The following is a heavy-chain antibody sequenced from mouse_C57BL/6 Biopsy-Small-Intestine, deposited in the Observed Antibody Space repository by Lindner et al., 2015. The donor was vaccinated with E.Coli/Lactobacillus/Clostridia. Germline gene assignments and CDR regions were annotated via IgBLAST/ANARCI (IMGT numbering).Heavy chain of an antibody. CDR1: GYTFTDYY. CDR3: ARYDYDDAY. Sequence: VQLQESGPVLVKPGASVKMSCKASGYTFTDYYMNWVKQSHGKSLEWIGVINPYNGGTSYNQKFKGKATLTVDKSSSTAYMELNSLTSEDSAVYYCARYDYDDAYWGQGTLVTVSA. V-gene: IGHV1-19*01. CDR2: INPYNGGT. D-gene: IGHD2-4*01. J-gene: IGHJ3*01.